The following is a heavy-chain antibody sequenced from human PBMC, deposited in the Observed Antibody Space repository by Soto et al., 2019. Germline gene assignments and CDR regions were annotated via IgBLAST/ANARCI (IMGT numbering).Heavy chain of an antibody. CDR2: ISNSGSDA. CDR1: GFTFSSHA. D-gene: IGHD3-16*01. J-gene: IGHJ4*02. V-gene: IGHV3-23*01. Sequence: EVQLLESGGGLVQPGGSLRLSCATSGFTFSSHAMSWVRQSPGKGLEWVAVISNSGSDAYYADSVRGRFTISRDRSKKTVYLQMNNLRAEDTAVYYCAKDASVSGSYSYDYWGPGTLVTVSS. CDR3: AKDASVSGSYSYDY.